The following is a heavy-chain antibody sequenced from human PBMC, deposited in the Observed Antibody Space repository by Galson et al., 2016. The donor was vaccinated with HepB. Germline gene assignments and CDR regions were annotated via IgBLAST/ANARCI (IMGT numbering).Heavy chain of an antibody. V-gene: IGHV2-70*04. CDR3: ARHAVAFSSWYVFDY. CDR1: GFSLNSATMR. CDR2: IDWDDAK. Sequence: PALVKPTQTLTLTCSCSGFSLNSATMRVSWIRQPPGKAMEWLARIDWDDAKHYSASLRTRLTVSKDTSKNQVLLTVTSVDPLDTATYYCARHAVAFSSWYVFDYWGQGNLVTGSS. D-gene: IGHD6-13*01. J-gene: IGHJ4*02.